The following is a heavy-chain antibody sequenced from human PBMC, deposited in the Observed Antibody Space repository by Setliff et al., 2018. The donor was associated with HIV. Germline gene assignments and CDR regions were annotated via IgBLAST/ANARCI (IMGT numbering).Heavy chain of an antibody. CDR2: IHTTGKT. J-gene: IGHJ4*02. Sequence: PSETLSLTCSVSGDSISSGSYYWSWIRLPAGKGLEWIGQIHTTGKTHYSPSLKSRVPISVDTSKNQFSLKLSSVTAADTAIYYCARGYYDSNVYYFPGYWGQGTLVTVSS. CDR3: ARGYYDSNVYYFPGY. V-gene: IGHV4-61*09. D-gene: IGHD3-22*01. CDR1: GDSISSGSYY.